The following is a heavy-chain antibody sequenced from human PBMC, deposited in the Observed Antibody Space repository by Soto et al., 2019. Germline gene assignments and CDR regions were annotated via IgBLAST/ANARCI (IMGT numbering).Heavy chain of an antibody. CDR3: ARAITMVRGDYFDP. CDR2: IWYDGSNK. CDR1: GFTFSSYG. D-gene: IGHD3-10*01. Sequence: QVQLVESGGGVVQPGRSLRLSCAASGFTFSSYGMHWVRQAPGKGLEWVAVIWYDGSNKYYADSVKGRFPISRDNSKNTLYLQMNSLRAEDTAVYYCARAITMVRGDYFDPWGQGTLVTVSS. V-gene: IGHV3-33*01. J-gene: IGHJ5*02.